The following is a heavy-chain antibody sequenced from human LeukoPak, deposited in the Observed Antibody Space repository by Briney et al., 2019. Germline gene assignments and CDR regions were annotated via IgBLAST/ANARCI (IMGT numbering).Heavy chain of an antibody. D-gene: IGHD3-9*01. CDR1: GGSISSYY. J-gene: IGHJ4*02. CDR2: IYYSGST. V-gene: IGHV4-59*12. CDR3: ARGPGDYDIFTGYYALDY. Sequence: SETLSLTCTVSGGSISSYYWSWIRQPPGKGLEWIGYIYYSGSTNYNPSLKSRVTISVDTSKNQFSLKLSSVTAADTAVYYCARGPGDYDIFTGYYALDYWGQGTLVTVSS.